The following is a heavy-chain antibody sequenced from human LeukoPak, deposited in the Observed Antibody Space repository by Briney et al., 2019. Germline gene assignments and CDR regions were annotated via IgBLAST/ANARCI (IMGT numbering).Heavy chain of an antibody. CDR1: GFTFSSYA. CDR3: AGDRSGSYSAFDI. Sequence: GGSLRLSCAASGFTFSSYAMNWVRQAPGKGLEWVSGISNSGGSTYYADSVKGRFTISRDNSKNTLYLQMNSLRAEDTAVYYCAGDRSGSYSAFDIWGQGTMVTVSS. CDR2: ISNSGGST. J-gene: IGHJ3*02. V-gene: IGHV3-23*01. D-gene: IGHD1-26*01.